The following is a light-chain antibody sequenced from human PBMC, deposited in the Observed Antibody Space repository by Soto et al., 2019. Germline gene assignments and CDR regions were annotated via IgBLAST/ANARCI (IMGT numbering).Light chain of an antibody. Sequence: ELVLTQSPGSLSLSPGERATLSCKTSQSSGSNFVAWYQQRPGQAPRLLIYDASNRATGIPARFSGSGSGTDFTLTISSLEPEDFAVYYCQQRSNWPPLFGPGTKVDIK. CDR2: DAS. V-gene: IGKV3-11*01. CDR3: QQRSNWPPL. CDR1: QSSGSN. J-gene: IGKJ3*01.